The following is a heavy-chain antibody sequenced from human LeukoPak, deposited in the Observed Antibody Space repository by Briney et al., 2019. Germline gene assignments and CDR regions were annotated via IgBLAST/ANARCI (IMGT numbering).Heavy chain of an antibody. CDR3: ASGTAHYYGSGRLAS. V-gene: IGHV1-69*05. CDR2: IIPIFGTA. D-gene: IGHD3-10*01. CDR1: GGTFSSYA. Sequence: SVKVSCKASGGTFSSYAISWVRQAPGQGLEWMGRIIPIFGTANYAQKFQGRVTITTDESTSAAYMGLSSLRSEDTAVYYCASGTAHYYGSGRLASWGQGTLVTVSS. J-gene: IGHJ4*02.